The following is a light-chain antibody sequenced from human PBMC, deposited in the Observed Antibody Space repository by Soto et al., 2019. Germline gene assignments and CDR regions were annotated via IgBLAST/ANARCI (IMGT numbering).Light chain of an antibody. CDR1: QTISNY. Sequence: DIQMTQSPASLAASLGDRITISCRASQTISNYLNWYHQKPVEAPKILIYGSSTLQSGLPSSVSCSGSGTAFTLSISSLQPEDFGTYYCQQSYNVPFTFGPGTKVDVK. J-gene: IGKJ3*01. CDR3: QQSYNVPFT. CDR2: GSS. V-gene: IGKV1-39*01.